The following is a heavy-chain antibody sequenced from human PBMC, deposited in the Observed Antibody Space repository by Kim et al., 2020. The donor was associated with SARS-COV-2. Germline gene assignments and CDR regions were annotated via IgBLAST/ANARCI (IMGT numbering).Heavy chain of an antibody. CDR3: ARLAYCSSTSCLDV. Sequence: YNPSLKSRVTISVDTSKHQFSLKLSSVTAADTAVYYCARLAYCSSTSCLDVWGQGTTVTVSS. V-gene: IGHV4-31*02. D-gene: IGHD2-2*01. J-gene: IGHJ6*02.